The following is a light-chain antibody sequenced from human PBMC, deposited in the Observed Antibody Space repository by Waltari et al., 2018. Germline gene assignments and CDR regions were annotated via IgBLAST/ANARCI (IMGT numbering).Light chain of an antibody. CDR3: QQYGSSLFT. Sequence: EIVLTQSPGTLSLSPGDRATLSCRASQSVSSSYLAWYQQKPGQATRLLIYGISVRATGIPDRFSGRGSGTDFSLTINRLEPEDSAVYYCQQYGSSLFTFGPGTKVEIK. J-gene: IGKJ3*01. V-gene: IGKV3-20*01. CDR2: GIS. CDR1: QSVSSSY.